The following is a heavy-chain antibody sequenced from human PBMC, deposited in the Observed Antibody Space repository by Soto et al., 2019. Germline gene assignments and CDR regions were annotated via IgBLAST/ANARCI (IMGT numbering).Heavy chain of an antibody. J-gene: IGHJ5*02. CDR3: ARDRTDSGYYTNWLDP. D-gene: IGHD3-22*01. V-gene: IGHV1-69*06. CDR2: IIPIFGTT. Sequence: SVKVSCKASGGTFGSDAITWVRQAPGQGLEWVGRIIPIFGTTNYAQNLQGRVTISADKSTLTSYMELHSLTSDDTALYYCARDRTDSGYYTNWLDPWGQGTQVTVS. CDR1: GGTFGSDA.